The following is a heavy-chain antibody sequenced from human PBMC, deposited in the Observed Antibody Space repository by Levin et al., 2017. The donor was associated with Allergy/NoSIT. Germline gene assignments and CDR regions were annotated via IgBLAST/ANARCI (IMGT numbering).Heavy chain of an antibody. J-gene: IGHJ3*02. CDR2: ISYDGSNK. D-gene: IGHD5-18*01. CDR1: GFTFSSYA. CDR3: ARDGVDTAMVFKAFDI. Sequence: GGSLRLSCAASGFTFSSYAMHWVRQAPGKGLEWVAVISYDGSNKYYADSVKGRFTISRDNSKNTLYLQMNSLRAEDTAVYYCARDGVDTAMVFKAFDIWGQGTMVTVSS. V-gene: IGHV3-30-3*01.